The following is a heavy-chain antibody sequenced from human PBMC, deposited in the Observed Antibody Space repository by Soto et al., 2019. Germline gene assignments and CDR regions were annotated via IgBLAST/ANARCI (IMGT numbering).Heavy chain of an antibody. V-gene: IGHV1-3*01. Sequence: KEFGRASGRKFASFAMHSVRQAPGQRLEWMGWINAGNGNTKYSQKFQGRVTITRDTSASTAYMELSSLRSEDTAVYYCARGGEPIDYWGQGTLVTVSS. CDR1: GRKFASFA. CDR2: INAGNGNT. D-gene: IGHD2-21*01. CDR3: ARGGEPIDY. J-gene: IGHJ4*02.